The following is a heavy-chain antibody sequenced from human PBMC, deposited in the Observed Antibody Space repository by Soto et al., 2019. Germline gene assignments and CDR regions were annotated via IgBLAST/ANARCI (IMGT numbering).Heavy chain of an antibody. D-gene: IGHD6-19*01. V-gene: IGHV3-23*01. J-gene: IGHJ5*02. CDR3: AQGGYSSDWYLALAT. Sequence: EVQLLESGGGLVQPGGSLRLSCAASGFTFDNYAMTWVRQAPGKGLEWVSALTASGTNTHYADSVKDRFVIFRDNSKNTLYLQMHRLTAADTAMYFCAQGGYSSDWYLALATWGQGTLVTVSS. CDR2: LTASGTNT. CDR1: GFTFDNYA.